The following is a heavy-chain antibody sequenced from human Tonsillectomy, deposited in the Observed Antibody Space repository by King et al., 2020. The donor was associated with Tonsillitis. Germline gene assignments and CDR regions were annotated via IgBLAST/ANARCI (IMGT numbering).Heavy chain of an antibody. CDR3: ARDSVVVVPAATLNYYYYYGMDV. CDR1: GGSISSYY. D-gene: IGHD2-2*01. V-gene: IGHV4-59*01. J-gene: IGHJ6*02. Sequence: VQLQESGPGLVKPSETLSLTCTVSGGSISSYYWSWIRQPPGKGLEWIEYIYYSGSTNYNPSLKSRVTISVDTSKNQFSLKLSSVTAADTAVYYCARDSVVVVPAATLNYYYYYGMDVWGQGTTVTVSS. CDR2: IYYSGST.